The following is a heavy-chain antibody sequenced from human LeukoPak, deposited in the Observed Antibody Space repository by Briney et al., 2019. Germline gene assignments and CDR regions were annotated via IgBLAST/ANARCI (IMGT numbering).Heavy chain of an antibody. CDR3: ARTTNDLAFDI. CDR1: GFTVSSNY. V-gene: IGHV3-53*01. J-gene: IGHJ3*02. Sequence: PGGSLRLSCAASGFTVSSNYMSWVRQAPGKGLEWVSVIYSGGSTYYADSVKGRFIISRDNSKNTLYLQMNSLRAEDTAVYYCARTTNDLAFDIWGQGTMVTVSS. CDR2: IYSGGST. D-gene: IGHD1-1*01.